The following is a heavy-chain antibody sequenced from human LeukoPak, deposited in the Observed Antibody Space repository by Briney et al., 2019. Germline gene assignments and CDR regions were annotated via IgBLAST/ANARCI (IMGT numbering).Heavy chain of an antibody. Sequence: SETLSLTCTVSGGSISSRSHYWVWMRQPPGKWLEWIGSIYSSGGTYYRPSLESRVTVAVDTSKNQFSLTLTSVTAADTAVYYCVRRSDCSTTSCYFYHGMDVWGKGTTVTVSS. V-gene: IGHV4-39*01. D-gene: IGHD2-2*01. J-gene: IGHJ6*04. CDR1: GGSISSRSHY. CDR3: VRRSDCSTTSCYFYHGMDV. CDR2: IYSSGGT.